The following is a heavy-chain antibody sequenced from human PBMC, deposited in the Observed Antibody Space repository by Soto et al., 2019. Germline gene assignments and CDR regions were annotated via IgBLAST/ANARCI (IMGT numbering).Heavy chain of an antibody. Sequence: EVQLLESGGGLVQPGGSLRLSCAASGFTFSSYAMSWVRQAPGQGLEWGSVISDRGGSTYNADSVKGRFTISRDNRKNTLYLQMNSLRAEDTAVYYCAKSAGKQLVPDYWGQGTLVTVSS. V-gene: IGHV3-23*01. CDR2: ISDRGGST. J-gene: IGHJ4*02. D-gene: IGHD6-13*01. CDR3: AKSAGKQLVPDY. CDR1: GFTFSSYA.